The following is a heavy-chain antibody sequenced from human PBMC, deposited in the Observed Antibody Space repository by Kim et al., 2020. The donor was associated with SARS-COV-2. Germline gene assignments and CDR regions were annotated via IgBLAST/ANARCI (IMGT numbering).Heavy chain of an antibody. CDR3: ARGTRTTDY. Sequence: GNPGYARKFQGRVTMTRNTSISTAYMELNSLRSEDTAVYYCARGTRTTDYWGQGTLVTVSS. J-gene: IGHJ4*02. V-gene: IGHV1-8*01. CDR2: GNP. D-gene: IGHD1-1*01.